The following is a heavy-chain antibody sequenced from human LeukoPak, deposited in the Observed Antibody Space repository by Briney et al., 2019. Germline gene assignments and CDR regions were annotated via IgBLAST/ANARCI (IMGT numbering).Heavy chain of an antibody. CDR2: IKSKTDGGTT. CDR1: GFTFSNAW. D-gene: IGHD6-13*01. CDR3: AKEPRGSSSRLIYFDY. V-gene: IGHV3-15*01. J-gene: IGHJ4*02. Sequence: GGSLRLSCAASGFTFSNAWMSWVRQAPGKGLEWVGRIKSKTDGGTTDYAAPVKGRFTISRDDSKNTLYLQMNSLRAEDTAVYYCAKEPRGSSSRLIYFDYWGQGTLVTVSS.